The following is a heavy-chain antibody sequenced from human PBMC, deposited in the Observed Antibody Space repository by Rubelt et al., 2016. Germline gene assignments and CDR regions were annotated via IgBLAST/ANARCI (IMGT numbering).Heavy chain of an antibody. CDR1: GYTFTSYA. V-gene: IGHV7-4-1*02. J-gene: IGHJ4*02. D-gene: IGHD6-13*01. CDR3: ARVIAAAGRDGNYFDY. Sequence: QVQLVQSGSELKKPGASVKVSCKASGYTFTSYAMNWVRQAPGQGLEWMGWINTNTGNPTYAQGFTGRFGFSLDTSVSTADLQISSLKAEDTAVYYCARVIAAAGRDGNYFDYWGQGTLVTVSS. CDR2: INTNTGNP.